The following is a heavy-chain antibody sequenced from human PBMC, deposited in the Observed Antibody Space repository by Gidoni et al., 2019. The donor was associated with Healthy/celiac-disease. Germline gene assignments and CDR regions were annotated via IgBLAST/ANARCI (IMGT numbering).Heavy chain of an antibody. CDR2: ISGSGGST. D-gene: IGHD5-18*01. CDR1: GSTFSSYA. V-gene: IGHV3-23*01. CDR3: AKLTGGGYSYGIYAFDI. Sequence: EVQLLESGGGLVQPGGSLRLSCADSGSTFSSYAMSWVRQAPGKGLEWVSAISGSGGSTYYADSVKGRFTISRDNSKNTLYLQMNSLRAEDTAVYYCAKLTGGGYSYGIYAFDIWGQGTMVTVSS. J-gene: IGHJ3*02.